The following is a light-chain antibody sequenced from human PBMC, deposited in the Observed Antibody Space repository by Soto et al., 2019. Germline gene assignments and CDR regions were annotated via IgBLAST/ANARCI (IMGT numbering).Light chain of an antibody. CDR3: KQYDNFHPLT. V-gene: IGKV1-33*01. CDR1: HVINKY. CDR2: DAS. J-gene: IGKJ3*01. Sequence: DIQMTQSPSSLSASVGARVTITCQASHVINKYLNWYQQKAGKAPKLLIHDASNLQTGVPSRFSGSGFGTDCTFTITSQQPEDVATYYCKQYDNFHPLTFGPGTKVDIK.